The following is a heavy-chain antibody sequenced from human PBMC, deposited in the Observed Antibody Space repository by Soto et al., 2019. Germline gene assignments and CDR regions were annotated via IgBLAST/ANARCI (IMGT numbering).Heavy chain of an antibody. V-gene: IGHV4-59*11. CDR1: GISIRDQY. CDR3: ARGGASSKYFDY. Sequence: NPSETLSLTCTVSGISIRDQYWSWIRQPPGKGLEWIGFIYYDGTTNYNPSLKSRVTIAVDTSKSQFSLKLSSVTTADTAVYYCARGGASSKYFDYWGQGALVTVSS. J-gene: IGHJ4*02. D-gene: IGHD2-15*01. CDR2: IYYDGTT.